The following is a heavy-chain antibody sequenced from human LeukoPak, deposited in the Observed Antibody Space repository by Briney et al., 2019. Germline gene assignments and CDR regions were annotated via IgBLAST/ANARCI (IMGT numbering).Heavy chain of an antibody. V-gene: IGHV1-8*01. CDR1: GYTLTELS. CDR2: MNPNSGNT. J-gene: IGHJ4*02. CDR3: ARGGKTDY. Sequence: GASVKVSCKVSGYTLTELSMHWVRQATGQGLEWMGWMNPNSGNTGYAQKFQGRVTMTRNTSISTAYMELSSLRSEDTAVYYCARGGKTDYWGQGTLVTVSS.